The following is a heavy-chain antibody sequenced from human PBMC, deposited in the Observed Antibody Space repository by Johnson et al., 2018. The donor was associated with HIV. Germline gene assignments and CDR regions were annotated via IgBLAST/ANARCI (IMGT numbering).Heavy chain of an antibody. CDR3: AKGPWDLPHAFDI. CDR1: GFTFSSYG. J-gene: IGHJ3*02. Sequence: QVQLVESGGGVVQPGRSLRLTCAASGFTFSSYGMHWVRQAPGKGLEWVAVISYDGSNKYYADSVKGRFTISRDNSKNTLYLQMNSLRAEDTAVYYSAKGPWDLPHAFDIWGQGTMVTVS. CDR2: ISYDGSNK. D-gene: IGHD1-26*01. V-gene: IGHV3-30*18.